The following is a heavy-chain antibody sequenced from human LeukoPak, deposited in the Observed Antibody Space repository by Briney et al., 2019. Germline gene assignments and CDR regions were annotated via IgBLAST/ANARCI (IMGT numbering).Heavy chain of an antibody. Sequence: SVKVSCKASGGTFSSYAISWVRQAPGQGLEWMGGIIPIFGTANYAQKFQGRVTITADESTSTAYMELSSLRSEDTAVYYCARELFSWTVTNNWFDPWGQGTLVTVSS. CDR2: IIPIFGTA. CDR1: GGTFSSYA. V-gene: IGHV1-69*13. D-gene: IGHD4-17*01. CDR3: ARELFSWTVTNNWFDP. J-gene: IGHJ5*02.